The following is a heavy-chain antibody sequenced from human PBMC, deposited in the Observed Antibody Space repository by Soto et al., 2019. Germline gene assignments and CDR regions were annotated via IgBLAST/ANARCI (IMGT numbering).Heavy chain of an antibody. Sequence: DVQMLESGGGLVQPGGSRRLSCAASGFPLKAYAMSWLRQPPGKGLEWVSSMTADGTGTAHADSVKDRFTTSRDDSRDTVYLEMNSLRVEDTAVYYCVRGGADLYQNGLDVWGQGTTVSVSS. CDR3: VRGGADLYQNGLDV. J-gene: IGHJ6*02. D-gene: IGHD3-10*01. V-gene: IGHV3-23*01. CDR2: MTADGTGT. CDR1: GFPLKAYA.